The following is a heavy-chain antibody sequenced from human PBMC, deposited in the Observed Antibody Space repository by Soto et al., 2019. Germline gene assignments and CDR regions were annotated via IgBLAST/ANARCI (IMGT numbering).Heavy chain of an antibody. V-gene: IGHV3-23*01. J-gene: IGHJ6*01. CDR2: ISGSGGGT. D-gene: IGHD4-17*01. CDR3: VKGGTVTTVFYGMDV. Sequence: GGSLRLSCAASRFTFTRSPMSWVRQAPVRGLEWVSAISGSGGGTYYADSVKGRFTISRDNSKNTLYLQMNSLRDEDTAIYYCVKGGTVTTVFYGMDVWGQGTTVTVSS. CDR1: RFTFTRSP.